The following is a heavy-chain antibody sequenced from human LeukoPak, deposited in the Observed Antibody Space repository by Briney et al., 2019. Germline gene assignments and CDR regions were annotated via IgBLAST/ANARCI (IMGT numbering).Heavy chain of an antibody. CDR1: GYTXTGYY. V-gene: IGHV1-2*02. J-gene: IGHJ4*02. CDR2: VHPTSGGT. CDR3: ARDLTKEFDY. D-gene: IGHD1/OR15-1a*01. Sequence: GASVKVSCKASGYTXTGYYMHWVRQAPGQGLEWMGWVHPTSGGTNYAQKFQGRVTMTRDTSISVVYMELSRLRSDDTAVYYCARDLTKEFDYWGQGTLVTVSS.